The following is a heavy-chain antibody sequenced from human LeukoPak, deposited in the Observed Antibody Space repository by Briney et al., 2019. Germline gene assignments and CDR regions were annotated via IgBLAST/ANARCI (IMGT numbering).Heavy chain of an antibody. Sequence: AETLSLTCSVSGGSISSYYWSWIRQSPGKGLEWIGYVFYKGSTKYNPSLKSRVSISVDTAKNQFSLRLSSVTAADTAVYYCARGNNYYFYYMDVWGKGATVTVSS. CDR2: VFYKGST. CDR1: GGSISSYY. J-gene: IGHJ6*03. V-gene: IGHV4-59*01. CDR3: ARGNNYYFYYMDV.